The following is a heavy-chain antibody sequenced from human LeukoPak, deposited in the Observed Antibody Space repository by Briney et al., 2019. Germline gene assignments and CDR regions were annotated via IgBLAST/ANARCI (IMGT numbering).Heavy chain of an antibody. J-gene: IGHJ4*02. V-gene: IGHV3-30-3*01. CDR1: GFTFSSYA. Sequence: GGSLRLSCAASGFTFSSYAMHWVRQAPGKGLEWVAVISYDGSNKYYADSVKGRFTISRDNAKNSLYLQMNSPRAEDTAVYYCARQAYGDPVIFDYWGQGILVTVSS. D-gene: IGHD4-17*01. CDR2: ISYDGSNK. CDR3: ARQAYGDPVIFDY.